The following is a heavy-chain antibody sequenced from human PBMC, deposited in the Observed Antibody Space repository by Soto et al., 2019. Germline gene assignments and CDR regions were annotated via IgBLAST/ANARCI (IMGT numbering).Heavy chain of an antibody. J-gene: IGHJ6*02. Sequence: VGSLRLSGAASGFTFSSYGMHWVRQAPGKGLEWVAVISYDGSNKYYADSVKGRFTISRDNSKNTLYLQMNSLRAEDTAVYYCAKDSPYGMDVWGQGTTVTVSS. CDR2: ISYDGSNK. V-gene: IGHV3-30*18. CDR1: GFTFSSYG. CDR3: AKDSPYGMDV.